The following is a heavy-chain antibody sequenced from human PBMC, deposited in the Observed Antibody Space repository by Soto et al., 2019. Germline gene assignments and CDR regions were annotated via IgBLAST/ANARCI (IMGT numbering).Heavy chain of an antibody. D-gene: IGHD3-10*01. CDR3: ARVRITMVRGVSNWFDP. Sequence: ASVKVSCKASGYTFTSYDINWVRQATGQGLEWMGWMNPNSGNTGYAQKFQGRVTMTRNTSISTAYMELSSLRSEDTAVYYCARVRITMVRGVSNWFDPWGQGTLVTVSS. J-gene: IGHJ5*02. CDR1: GYTFTSYD. V-gene: IGHV1-8*01. CDR2: MNPNSGNT.